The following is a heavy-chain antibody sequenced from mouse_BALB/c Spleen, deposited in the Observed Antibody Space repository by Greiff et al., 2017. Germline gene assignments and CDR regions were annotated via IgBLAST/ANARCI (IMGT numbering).Heavy chain of an antibody. J-gene: IGHJ2*01. V-gene: IGHV1S29*02. CDR1: GYTFTDYN. Sequence: VQLKQSGPELVKPGASVKISCKASGYTFTDYNMHWVKQSHGKSLEWIGYIYPYNGGTGYNQKFKSKATLTVDNSSSTAYMELRSLTSEDSAVYYCARRRGNYYFDYWGQGTTLTVSS. CDR2: IYPYNGGT. D-gene: IGHD2-1*01. CDR3: ARRRGNYYFDY.